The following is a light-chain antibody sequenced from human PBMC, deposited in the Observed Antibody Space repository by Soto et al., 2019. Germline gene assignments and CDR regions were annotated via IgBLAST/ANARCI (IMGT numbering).Light chain of an antibody. CDR1: QSVGRY. Sequence: EIVLTQSPATLSLSPGERATLSCRASQSVGRYLAWYQQKPGQAPRLLMYDASSRGTGIPVRFSGSGSGTEFTLTISSLEPEDFAVYYCQQRDNWITFGQGTRLDIK. J-gene: IGKJ5*01. V-gene: IGKV3-11*01. CDR2: DAS. CDR3: QQRDNWIT.